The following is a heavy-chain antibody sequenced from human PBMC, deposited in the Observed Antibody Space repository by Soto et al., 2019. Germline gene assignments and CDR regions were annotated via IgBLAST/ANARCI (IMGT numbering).Heavy chain of an antibody. CDR3: ASRYCSGGSCYRSPGLRDAFDI. D-gene: IGHD2-15*01. CDR2: IIPIFGTA. Sequence: SVKVSCKASGYTFTSYGISWVRQAPGQGLEWMGGIIPIFGTANYAQKFQGRVTITADESTSTAYMELSSLRSEDTAVYYCASRYCSGGSCYRSPGLRDAFDIWGQGTMVTVSS. J-gene: IGHJ3*02. CDR1: GYTFTSYG. V-gene: IGHV1-69*13.